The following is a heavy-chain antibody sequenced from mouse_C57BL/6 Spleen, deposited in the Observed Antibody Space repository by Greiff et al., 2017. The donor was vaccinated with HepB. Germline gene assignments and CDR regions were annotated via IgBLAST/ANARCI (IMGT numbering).Heavy chain of an antibody. CDR1: GFTFSSYA. V-gene: IGHV5-4*01. J-gene: IGHJ3*01. CDR3: ARERVITTGGFAY. CDR2: ISDGGSYT. Sequence: EVQVVESGGGLVKPGGSLKLSCAASGFTFSSYAMSWVRQTPEKRLEWVATISDGGSYTYYPDNVKGRFTISRDNAKNNLYLQMSHLKSEDTAMYYCARERVITTGGFAYWGQGTLVTVSA. D-gene: IGHD1-1*01.